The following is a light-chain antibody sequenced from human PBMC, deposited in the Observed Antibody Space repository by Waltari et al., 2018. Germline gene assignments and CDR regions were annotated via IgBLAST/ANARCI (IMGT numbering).Light chain of an antibody. J-gene: IGKJ1*01. V-gene: IGKV3-20*01. CDR1: QSVSRT. CDR2: DAS. CDR3: QKYGTRPAT. Sequence: EIVLTQSPGTLSLSPGERATLSCRASQSVSRTLAWYQQKPGQAPRLLIYDASSRATGIPDRFSGSGSGTDFSLTISRLEPEDFAVYYCQKYGTRPATFGQGTKVEGK.